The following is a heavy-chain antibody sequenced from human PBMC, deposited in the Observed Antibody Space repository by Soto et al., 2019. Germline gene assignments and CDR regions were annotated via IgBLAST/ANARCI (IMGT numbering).Heavy chain of an antibody. V-gene: IGHV3-33*01. D-gene: IGHD2-15*01. Sequence: PGGSLRLSCAASGFTFSSYGMHWVRQAPGKGLEWVAVIWYDGSNKYYADSVKGRFTISRDNSKNTLYLQMNSLRAEDTAVYYYAREGPVAATFDVWGQGTTVTSP. CDR3: AREGPVAATFDV. CDR1: GFTFSSYG. J-gene: IGHJ6*02. CDR2: IWYDGSNK.